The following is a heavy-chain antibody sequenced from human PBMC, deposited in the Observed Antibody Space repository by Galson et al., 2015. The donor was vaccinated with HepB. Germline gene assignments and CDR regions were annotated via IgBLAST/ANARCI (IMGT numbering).Heavy chain of an antibody. CDR2: IVVGSGNT. J-gene: IGHJ4*02. CDR1: GFTFTSSA. V-gene: IGHV1-58*01. CDR3: AAGPLIAVAGTWDFDY. Sequence: SVKVSCKASGFTFTSSAVQWVRQARGQRLEWIGWIVVGSGNTNYAQKFQERVTITRDMSTSTAYMELSSLRSEDTAVYYCAAGPLIAVAGTWDFDYWGQGTLVTVSS. D-gene: IGHD6-19*01.